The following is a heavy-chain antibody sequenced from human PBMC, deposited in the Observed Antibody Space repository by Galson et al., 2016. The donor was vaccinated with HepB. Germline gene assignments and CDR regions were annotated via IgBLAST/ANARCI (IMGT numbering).Heavy chain of an antibody. J-gene: IGHJ4*02. CDR1: GFTFSNHG. CDR3: ARDMYTGSYIIDY. Sequence: SLRLSCAASGFTFSNHGMHWVRQAPGKGLERVAVIWADGGNKYYVDSVKGRFTISRDNSKNTVYLQMNSLRADDTAVYYCARDMYTGSYIIDYWGQGTLVTVSS. V-gene: IGHV3-33*01. CDR2: IWADGGNK. D-gene: IGHD1-26*01.